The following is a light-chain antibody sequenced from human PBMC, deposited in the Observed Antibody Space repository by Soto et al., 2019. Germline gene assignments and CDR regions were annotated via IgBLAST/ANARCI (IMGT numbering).Light chain of an antibody. CDR1: SSDVGGYNY. J-gene: IGLJ1*01. CDR2: DVG. V-gene: IGLV2-14*01. CDR3: SLYTTSNGRQVV. Sequence: QSALTQPASVCGSPGQSITISCTGTSSDVGGYNYFSWYQQHPGKAPKFMVYDVGNRPYRVSNPLYGYKSGHTAALTISGFQAGEEAEYYCSLYTTSNGRQVVFGTGTKLTVL.